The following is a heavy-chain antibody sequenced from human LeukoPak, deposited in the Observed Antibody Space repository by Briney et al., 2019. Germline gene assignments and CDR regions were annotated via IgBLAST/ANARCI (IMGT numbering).Heavy chain of an antibody. CDR2: IYYSGST. J-gene: IGHJ6*02. V-gene: IGHV4-59*08. D-gene: IGHD6-13*01. CDR3: ARQGIMGAAAGNGYYYYGMDV. CDR1: GGSISSYY. Sequence: SETLSLTCTVSGGSISSYYWSWIRQPPGKGLEWIGYIYYSGSTNYNPSLKSRVTISVDTSKNQFSLKLSSVTAADTAVYYCARQGIMGAAAGNGYYYYGMDVWGQGTTVTVSS.